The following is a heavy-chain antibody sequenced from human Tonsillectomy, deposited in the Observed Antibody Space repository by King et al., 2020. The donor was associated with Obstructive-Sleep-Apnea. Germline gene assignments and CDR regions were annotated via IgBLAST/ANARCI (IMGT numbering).Heavy chain of an antibody. Sequence: VQLVESGGGVVQPGRSLRLSCAASGFTFSSFAVHWVRRAPGKGLEVVAVISYDGDNKYYADSVKGRFTISRDTSKNTLYLPMNSLRAEETAVYYCARAQPYCSGGGCSLFDYWGQGTLVTVSS. CDR2: ISYDGDNK. D-gene: IGHD2-15*01. CDR3: ARAQPYCSGGGCSLFDY. J-gene: IGHJ4*02. V-gene: IGHV3-30-3*01. CDR1: GFTFSSFA.